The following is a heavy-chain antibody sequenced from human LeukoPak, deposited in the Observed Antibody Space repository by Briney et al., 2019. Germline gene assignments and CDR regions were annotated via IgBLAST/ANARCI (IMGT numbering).Heavy chain of an antibody. Sequence: GGSLRLSCAASGFTFIGAWMSWVRPAPGKGLEWVGRIKSKTAGGTTDYAAPVKGRFTISRDDSKNTLFLQMNSLEPEDTAIYYCTISGSHIDYWGQGTLVTVSS. CDR3: TISGSHIDY. V-gene: IGHV3-15*01. CDR1: GFTFIGAW. D-gene: IGHD1-26*01. J-gene: IGHJ4*02. CDR2: IKSKTAGGTT.